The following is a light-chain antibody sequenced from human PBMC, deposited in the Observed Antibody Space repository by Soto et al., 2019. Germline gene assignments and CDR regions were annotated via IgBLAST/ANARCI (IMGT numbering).Light chain of an antibody. J-gene: IGKJ4*01. CDR1: QSISSW. V-gene: IGKV1-5*03. Sequence: DIEMTQSPATLSASVGDRATITCRASQSISSWLAWYQQKPGKAPKLLIYKTSSLESGVPSRFSGSGSGTEFTLTISSLQPDDFATYYCQQYNSYPRTFGGGTKVDIK. CDR2: KTS. CDR3: QQYNSYPRT.